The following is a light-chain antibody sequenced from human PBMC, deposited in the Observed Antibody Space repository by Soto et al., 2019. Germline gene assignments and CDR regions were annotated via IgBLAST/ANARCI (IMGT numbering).Light chain of an antibody. CDR3: QHYGASPRFT. V-gene: IGKV3-20*01. CDR1: QSVSSSH. J-gene: IGKJ3*01. CDR2: GAS. Sequence: EIELTQSPDTLSLSPGDRATLSCGSSQSVSSSHLDWYQQKPGQAPRLLIYGASRRATGIPDRFSGSGSGTDLTLTISRLESEDLAVYYCQHYGASPRFTFGPGTTVDIK.